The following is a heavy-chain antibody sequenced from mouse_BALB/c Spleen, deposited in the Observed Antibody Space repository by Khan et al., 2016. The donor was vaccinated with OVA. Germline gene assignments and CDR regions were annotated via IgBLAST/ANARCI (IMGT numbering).Heavy chain of an antibody. Sequence: VQLKESGPGLVKPSQSLSLTCTVTGYSITSEYAWNWIRQFPGNKLEWMGYISYSGNTRYKPSLKSRISITRDTSKNQFFLQLNSVTSEDTATYYCARKDYYDYDPFPYGGQGTLVTVSA. D-gene: IGHD2-4*01. CDR3: ARKDYYDYDPFPY. J-gene: IGHJ3*01. CDR1: GYSITSEYA. V-gene: IGHV3-2*02. CDR2: ISYSGNT.